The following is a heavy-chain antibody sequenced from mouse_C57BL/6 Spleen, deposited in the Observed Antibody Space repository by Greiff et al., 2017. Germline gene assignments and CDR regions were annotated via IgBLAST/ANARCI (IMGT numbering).Heavy chain of an antibody. CDR3: ARTIRWNHGGFAY. CDR2: INPNNGGT. V-gene: IGHV1-26*01. Sequence: EVQLQQSGPELVKPGASVKISCKASGYTFTDYYMNWVKQSHGKSLEWIGDINPNNGGTSYNQKFKGKDTLTVDKSSSTAYMELRSLTSEDSAVYYCARTIRWNHGGFAYWGQGTLVTVSA. D-gene: IGHD1-1*02. CDR1: GYTFTDYY. J-gene: IGHJ3*01.